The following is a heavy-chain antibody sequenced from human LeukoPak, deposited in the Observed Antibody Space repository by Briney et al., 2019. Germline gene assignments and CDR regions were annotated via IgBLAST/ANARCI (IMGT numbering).Heavy chain of an antibody. Sequence: PSETLSLTCIVPGGSISTYYWNWIRQPPGKGLEWMGYISYSGITNYNPSLKSRVTISVDTSKNQLSLKLSSVTAADTAVYYCARRGYCSGGTCYVLEYWGQGTPVTVSS. J-gene: IGHJ4*02. CDR2: ISYSGIT. V-gene: IGHV4-59*08. D-gene: IGHD2-15*01. CDR1: GGSISTYY. CDR3: ARRGYCSGGTCYVLEY.